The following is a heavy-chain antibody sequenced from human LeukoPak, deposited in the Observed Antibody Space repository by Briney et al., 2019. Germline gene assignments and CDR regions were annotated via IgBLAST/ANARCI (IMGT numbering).Heavy chain of an antibody. CDR3: AKAGQWLFDYYYYGMDV. Sequence: GGSLRLFCAASGFTFSSYAMSWVRQAPGKGLEWVSAISGSGGSTYYADSEKGRFTISRDNSKNTLYLQMNSLRAEDTAVYYCAKAGQWLFDYYYYGMDVWGQGTTVTVSS. CDR2: ISGSGGST. V-gene: IGHV3-23*01. J-gene: IGHJ6*02. CDR1: GFTFSSYA. D-gene: IGHD6-19*01.